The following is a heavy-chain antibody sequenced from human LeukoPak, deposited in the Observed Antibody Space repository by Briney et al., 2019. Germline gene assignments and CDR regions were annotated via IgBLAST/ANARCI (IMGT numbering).Heavy chain of an antibody. Sequence: GASVKVSCKVSGYTLTELSMHWVRQAPGKGLEWMGGFDPEDGETIYAQKFQGRVTMTEDTSTDTAYMELSSLRSEDTAVYYCATDLAGPNYYYDSSVPGHFDYWGQGTLVTVSS. CDR3: ATDLAGPNYYYDSSVPGHFDY. V-gene: IGHV1-24*01. D-gene: IGHD3-22*01. J-gene: IGHJ4*02. CDR1: GYTLTELS. CDR2: FDPEDGET.